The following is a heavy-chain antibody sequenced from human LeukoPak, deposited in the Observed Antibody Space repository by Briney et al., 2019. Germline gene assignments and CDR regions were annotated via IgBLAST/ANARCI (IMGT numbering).Heavy chain of an antibody. J-gene: IGHJ6*03. CDR1: GFTFSSYE. Sequence: QAGGSLRLSCAASGFTFSSYEMNWVRQAPGKGLEWVSYISSSGSTIYYADSVKGRFTISRDNAKNSLYLQMNSLRAEDTAVYYCARSAASGWFIYYYYYYYMDVWGKGTTVTVSS. V-gene: IGHV3-48*03. D-gene: IGHD6-19*01. CDR2: ISSSGSTI. CDR3: ARSAASGWFIYYYYYYYMDV.